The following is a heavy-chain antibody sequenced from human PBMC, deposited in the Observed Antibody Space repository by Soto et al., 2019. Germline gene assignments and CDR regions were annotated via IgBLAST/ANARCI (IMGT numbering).Heavy chain of an antibody. CDR1: GGSISSGGYY. J-gene: IGHJ6*02. CDR2: IYYSGST. Sequence: QVQLQESGPGLVKPSQTLSLTCTVSGGSISSGGYYWSWIRQHPGKGLEWIGYIYYSGSTYYNPSLKSRVTISVDTSKNQFSLKLSSVTAADTAVYYFALFGELYGNYYGMDVWGQGTTVTVSS. V-gene: IGHV4-31*03. D-gene: IGHD3-10*02. CDR3: ALFGELYGNYYGMDV.